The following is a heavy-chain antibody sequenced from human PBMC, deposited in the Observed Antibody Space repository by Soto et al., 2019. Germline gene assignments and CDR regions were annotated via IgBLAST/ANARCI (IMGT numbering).Heavy chain of an antibody. CDR1: GGSISSYY. V-gene: IGHV4-59*01. Sequence: PSETLSLTCTVSGGSISSYYWSWIRQPPGKGLEWIGYIYYSGSTNYNPSLKSRVTISVDTSKNQFSLKLSSVTAADTAVYYCARYNDYGDAFDIWGQGTTVTVSS. CDR2: IYYSGST. CDR3: ARYNDYGDAFDI. J-gene: IGHJ3*02. D-gene: IGHD4-17*01.